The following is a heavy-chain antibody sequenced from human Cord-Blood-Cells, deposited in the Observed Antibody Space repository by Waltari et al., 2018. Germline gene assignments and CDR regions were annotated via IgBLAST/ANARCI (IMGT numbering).Heavy chain of an antibody. J-gene: IGHJ4*02. CDR1: GFTFGDYA. CDR2: IGSRGYGGRK. CDR3: TRGDGMITFGGFIVADY. V-gene: IGHV3-49*05. D-gene: IGHD3-16*02. Sequence: EVQLVESGGGLVKPGRSLRLSCTAPGFTFGDYAMSWFRQAPGPGLEWVGVIGSRGYGGRKEYDASVKARFIISRDDSKSIAFPQMNSLSTEDTAVYYCTRGDGMITFGGFIVADYWGQGTLVTVSS.